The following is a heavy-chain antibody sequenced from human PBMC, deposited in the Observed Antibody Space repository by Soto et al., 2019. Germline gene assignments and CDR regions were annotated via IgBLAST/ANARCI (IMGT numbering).Heavy chain of an antibody. CDR3: ACPNPHRRSGVLLDY. CDR1: GGTFSSYT. V-gene: IGHV1-69*02. J-gene: IGHJ4*02. Sequence: QVQLVQSGAEVKKPGSSVKVSCKASGGTFSSYTISWVRQAPGQGLEWMGRIIPILGITNYAQKFQGRVTITADKSTSTAYMELSSLRSEDTAVYYCACPNPHRRSGVLLDYCGQGTLVSGSS. CDR2: IIPILGIT. D-gene: IGHD2-8*01.